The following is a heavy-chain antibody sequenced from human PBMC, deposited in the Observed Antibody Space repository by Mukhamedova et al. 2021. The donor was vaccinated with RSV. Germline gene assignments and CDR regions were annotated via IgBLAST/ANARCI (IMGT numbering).Heavy chain of an antibody. D-gene: IGHD3-22*01. J-gene: IGHJ4*02. CDR2: IYYSGST. Sequence: EWIGYIYYSGSTYYNPSLKSRVTISVDTSKNQFSLKLSSETAADTAVYYCAKGDSSGYYFDYWGQGTLVTVSS. CDR3: AKGDSSGYYFDY. V-gene: IGHV4-30-4*01.